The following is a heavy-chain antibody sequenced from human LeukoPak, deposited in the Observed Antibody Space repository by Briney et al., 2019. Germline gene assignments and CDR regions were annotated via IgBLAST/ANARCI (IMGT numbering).Heavy chain of an antibody. CDR1: GYTFTCYG. V-gene: IGHV1-18*01. CDR3: ARAGWGYYDSSGYPHYYYYYMDV. CDR2: ISAYNGNT. Sequence: GASVKVSCKASGYTFTCYGISWVRQAPGQGLEWMGWISAYNGNTNYAQKLQGRVTMTTDTSTSTAYMELRSLRSDDTAVYYCARAGWGYYDSSGYPHYYYYYMDVWGKGTTVTVSS. J-gene: IGHJ6*03. D-gene: IGHD3-22*01.